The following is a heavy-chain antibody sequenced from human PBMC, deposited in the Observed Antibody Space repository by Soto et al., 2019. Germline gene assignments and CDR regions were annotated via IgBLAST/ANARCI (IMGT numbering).Heavy chain of an antibody. J-gene: IGHJ4*02. CDR3: TKMGTSIWYMDYFDY. V-gene: IGHV3-23*01. CDR1: GINFLTYA. D-gene: IGHD3-3*02. CDR2: ISSSGIP. Sequence: DVQLLESGGGLVQPGGSLRFSCAAPGINFLTYAMAWVRQAPGKGLEWVSVISSSGIPYYADSVKGRFTISRDISNSTLFLQMNSLRVEDTAVYYCTKMGTSIWYMDYFDYWGRGSLVTVSS.